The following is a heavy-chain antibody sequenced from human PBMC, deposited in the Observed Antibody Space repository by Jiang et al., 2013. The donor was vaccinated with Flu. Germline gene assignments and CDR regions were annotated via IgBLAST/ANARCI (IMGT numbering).Heavy chain of an antibody. V-gene: IGHV6-1*01. CDR3: ATYAFEI. J-gene: IGHJ3*02. Sequence: SQTLSLTCAISGDSVSSNSAAWNWVRQSPSRGLEWLGRTYYRSKWYSDYAVSVRGRITINPDTSKNQFSLQLSSVTPEDTAVYYCATYAFEIWGQGTRVTVSS. CDR1: GDSVSSNSAA. CDR2: TYYRSKWYS.